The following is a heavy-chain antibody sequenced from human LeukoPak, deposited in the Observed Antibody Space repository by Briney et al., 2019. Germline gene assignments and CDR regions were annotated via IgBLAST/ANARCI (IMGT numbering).Heavy chain of an antibody. J-gene: IGHJ4*02. CDR3: ARVGSGSYSH. CDR2: ISSNGGST. D-gene: IGHD1-26*01. Sequence: GGSLRLSCAASGFTFSSYAMHWVRQAPRKGLEYVSAISSNGGSTYYANSVKGRFTISRDNSKNTLYLQMGSLRAEDMAVYYCARVGSGSYSHWGQGTLVTVSS. CDR1: GFTFSSYA. V-gene: IGHV3-64*01.